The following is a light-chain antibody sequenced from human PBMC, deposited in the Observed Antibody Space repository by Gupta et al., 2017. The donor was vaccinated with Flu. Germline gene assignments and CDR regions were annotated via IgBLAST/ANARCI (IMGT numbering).Light chain of an antibody. J-gene: IGLJ2*01. Sequence: QAVVTQAPSFSVSPAWTVTLTCRLSPGSVSTCHSPPWYQQTTGQAPRALIYSKNTRSSGVTARLSGSINGDKAALTITGAKEDEESDYYCLLDRGYGISLFGGGTKLTVL. CDR1: PGSVSTCHS. CDR2: SKN. CDR3: LLDRGYGISL. V-gene: IGLV8-61*01.